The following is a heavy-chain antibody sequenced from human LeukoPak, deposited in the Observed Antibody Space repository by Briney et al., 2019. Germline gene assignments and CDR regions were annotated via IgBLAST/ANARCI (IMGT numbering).Heavy chain of an antibody. Sequence: SETLSLTCAVYGGSFSGYYWSWIRQPPGKGLEWIGEINHSGSTNYNPSLKSRVTISVDTSKNQFSLKLSSVTAADTAVYYCARMGIAAALDAFDIWGQGTMVTVSS. J-gene: IGHJ3*02. D-gene: IGHD6-13*01. V-gene: IGHV4-34*01. CDR2: INHSGST. CDR3: ARMGIAAALDAFDI. CDR1: GGSFSGYY.